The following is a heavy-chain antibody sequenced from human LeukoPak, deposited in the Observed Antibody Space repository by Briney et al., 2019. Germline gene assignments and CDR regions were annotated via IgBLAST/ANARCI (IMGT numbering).Heavy chain of an antibody. CDR3: ARDSYSSGWYDGGDY. J-gene: IGHJ4*02. Sequence: PGGSLRLSCAASGFTFSSYSMNWVRQAPGKGLEWVSSISSSSSYIYYADSVKGRFTISRDNAKNSLYLQMNSLRAEDTAVCYCARDSYSSGWYDGGDYWGQGTLVTVSS. D-gene: IGHD6-19*01. V-gene: IGHV3-21*01. CDR1: GFTFSSYS. CDR2: ISSSSSYI.